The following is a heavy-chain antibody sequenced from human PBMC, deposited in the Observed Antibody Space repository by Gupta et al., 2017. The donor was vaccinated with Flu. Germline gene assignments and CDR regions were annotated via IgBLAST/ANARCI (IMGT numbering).Heavy chain of an antibody. J-gene: IGHJ4*02. D-gene: IGHD6-13*01. CDR1: GYSISRGYY. V-gene: IGHV4-38-2*01. CDR2: IYHSGST. CDR3: ARSDSSSWYVTFDY. Sequence: QVQLQESGPGLVKPSETLSLTCAVSGYSISRGYYWGWIRQPPGKGLEWIGSIYHSGSTYYNPSLKSRVTISVDTSKNQFSLKLSSVTAADTAVYYCARSDSSSWYVTFDYWGQGTLVTVSS.